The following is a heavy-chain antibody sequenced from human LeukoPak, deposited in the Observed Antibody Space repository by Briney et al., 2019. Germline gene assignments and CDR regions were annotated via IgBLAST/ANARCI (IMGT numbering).Heavy chain of an antibody. V-gene: IGHV3-66*01. CDR3: ARDRYSGSYYGMDV. J-gene: IGHJ6*02. CDR2: IYSGGST. Sequence: PGGSLRLSCAASGFTVSSNYMSWVRQAPGKGLEWVSVIYSGGSTYYADSVKGRFTISRDNSKNTLYLQMNSLRAEDTAVYYCARDRYSGSYYGMDVWGQGTTVTVSS. CDR1: GFTVSSNY. D-gene: IGHD1-26*01.